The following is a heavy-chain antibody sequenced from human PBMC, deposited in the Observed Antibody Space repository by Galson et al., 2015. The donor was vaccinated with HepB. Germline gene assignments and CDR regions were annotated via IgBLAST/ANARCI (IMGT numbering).Heavy chain of an antibody. D-gene: IGHD6-19*01. Sequence: SLRLSCAASGFTFSNYGMHWVRQAPGKGLEWVAVISYDGSNKYYADSVKGRFTISRDNSKNTLYLQMNSLRAEDTAVYYCAREGIAVALDAFDIWGQGTMVTVSS. J-gene: IGHJ3*02. CDR2: ISYDGSNK. CDR3: AREGIAVALDAFDI. V-gene: IGHV3-30*19. CDR1: GFTFSNYG.